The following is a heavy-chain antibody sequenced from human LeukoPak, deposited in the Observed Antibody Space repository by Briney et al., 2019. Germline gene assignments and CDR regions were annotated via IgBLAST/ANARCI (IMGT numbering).Heavy chain of an antibody. CDR3: ARGPLYCTNGVCYRGSVGY. V-gene: IGHV4-34*01. Sequence: SETLSLTCAVYGGSFSGYYWSWIRQPPGKGLEWIGEINHSGSTNYNPPLKSRVTISVDTSKNQFSLKLSSVTAADTAVYYCARGPLYCTNGVCYRGSVGYWGQGTLVTVSS. J-gene: IGHJ4*02. D-gene: IGHD2-8*01. CDR1: GGSFSGYY. CDR2: INHSGST.